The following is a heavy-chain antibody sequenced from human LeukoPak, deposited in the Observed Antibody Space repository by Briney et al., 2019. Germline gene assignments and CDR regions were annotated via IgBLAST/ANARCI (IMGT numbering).Heavy chain of an antibody. CDR2: INPNSGGT. CDR3: AREGRQSSSWYEMTRGYNRFDP. Sequence: GASVKVSCKASGYTFTGYYMHWVRQAPGQGLEWMGWINPNSGGTNYAQKFQGRVTMTRDTSISTAYMELSRLRSDDTAVYYCAREGRQSSSWYEMTRGYNRFDPWGQGTLVTVSS. J-gene: IGHJ5*02. D-gene: IGHD6-13*01. V-gene: IGHV1-2*02. CDR1: GYTFTGYY.